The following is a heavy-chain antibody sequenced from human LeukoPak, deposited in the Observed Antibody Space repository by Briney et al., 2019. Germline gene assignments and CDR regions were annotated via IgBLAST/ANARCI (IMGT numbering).Heavy chain of an antibody. J-gene: IGHJ4*02. CDR2: ISSNGGST. CDR3: ARVSGSGSLLN. Sequence: GGSLRLSCAASGFTFSSYAMQWVRQAPGKGLEYVSAISSNGGSTYYANSVKGRFTISRDNSKNTLYLQMGSLRAEDMAVYYCARVSGSGSLLNWGQGTLVTVSS. V-gene: IGHV3-64*01. CDR1: GFTFSSYA. D-gene: IGHD3-10*01.